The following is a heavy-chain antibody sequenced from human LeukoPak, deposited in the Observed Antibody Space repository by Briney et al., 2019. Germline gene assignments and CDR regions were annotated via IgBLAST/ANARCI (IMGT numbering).Heavy chain of an antibody. D-gene: IGHD2-15*01. CDR1: GYTFTGYY. Sequence: ASVKVSCKASGYTFTGYYMHWVRQAPGQGLEWMGWINPNGGGTNYAQKFQGRVTMTRDTSISTAYMELSRLRSDDTAVYYCARAGAVVDNWFVPWGQGTLVTVSS. CDR3: ARAGAVVDNWFVP. CDR2: INPNGGGT. J-gene: IGHJ5*02. V-gene: IGHV1-2*02.